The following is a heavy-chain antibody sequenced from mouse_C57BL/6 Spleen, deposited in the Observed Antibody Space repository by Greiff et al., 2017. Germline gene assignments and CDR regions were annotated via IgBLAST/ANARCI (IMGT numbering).Heavy chain of an antibody. CDR3: ARGGLRQAFDY. Sequence: QVQLQQPGAELVMPGASVKLSCKASGYTFTSYWMHWVKQRPGQGLEWIGEIDPSDSYTNYNQKFKGKSTLTVDKSSSTAYMQLSSLTSEDSAVYYCARGGLRQAFDYWGQGTTLTVSS. CDR2: IDPSDSYT. V-gene: IGHV1-69*01. CDR1: GYTFTSYW. J-gene: IGHJ2*01. D-gene: IGHD2-4*01.